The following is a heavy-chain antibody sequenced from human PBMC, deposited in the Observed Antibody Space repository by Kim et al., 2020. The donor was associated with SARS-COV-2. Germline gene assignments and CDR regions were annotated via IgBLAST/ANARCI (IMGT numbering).Heavy chain of an antibody. CDR2: IYYSGST. CDR1: GGSISSSSYY. V-gene: IGHV4-39*01. Sequence: SETLSLTSNVSGGSISSSSYYWGWIRQPPGKGLEWIGSIYYSGSTYYNPSLKSRVTISVDTSKNQFSLKLSSVTAADTAVYYCASHGYSGYEADYWGQGTLVTVSS. J-gene: IGHJ4*02. D-gene: IGHD5-12*01. CDR3: ASHGYSGYEADY.